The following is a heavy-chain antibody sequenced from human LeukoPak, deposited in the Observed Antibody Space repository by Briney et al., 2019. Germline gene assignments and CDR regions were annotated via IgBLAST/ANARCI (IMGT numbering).Heavy chain of an antibody. CDR2: IIPIFGTA. Sequence: SVKVSCKASGGTFSSYAISWARQAPGQGLEWMGGIIPIFGTANYAQKFQGRVTITTDESTSTAYMELSSLRSEDTAVYYCARAVGSSGWLDYWGQGTLVTVSS. CDR1: GGTFSSYA. D-gene: IGHD6-19*01. V-gene: IGHV1-69*05. J-gene: IGHJ4*02. CDR3: ARAVGSSGWLDY.